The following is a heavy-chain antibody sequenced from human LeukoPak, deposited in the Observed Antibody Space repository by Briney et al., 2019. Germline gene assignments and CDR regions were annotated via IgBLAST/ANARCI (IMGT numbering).Heavy chain of an antibody. CDR2: IYYSGST. J-gene: IGHJ4*02. V-gene: IGHV4-59*08. D-gene: IGHD3-10*01. CDR1: GGSISSYY. Sequence: SETLSLTCTVSGGSISSYYWSWIRQPPGKGLEWIGYIYYSGSTNYNPSLKSRVTISVDTFKNQFSLKLSSVTAADTAVYYCARQAANYYGSGRAPFDYWGQGTLVTVSS. CDR3: ARQAANYYGSGRAPFDY.